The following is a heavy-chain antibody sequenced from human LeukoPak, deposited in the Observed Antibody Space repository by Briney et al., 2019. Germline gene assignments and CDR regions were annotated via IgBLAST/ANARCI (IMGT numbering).Heavy chain of an antibody. CDR3: ARDRWGYSYGH. D-gene: IGHD5-18*01. Sequence: GGSLRLSCAASGFTFSSYSMNWVRQAPGKGLEWVSGINWNGGSTGYADSVKGRFTISRDNAKNSLYLQMNSLRAEDTALYYCARDRWGYSYGHWGQGTLVTVSS. CDR1: GFTFSSYS. V-gene: IGHV3-20*04. J-gene: IGHJ4*02. CDR2: INWNGGST.